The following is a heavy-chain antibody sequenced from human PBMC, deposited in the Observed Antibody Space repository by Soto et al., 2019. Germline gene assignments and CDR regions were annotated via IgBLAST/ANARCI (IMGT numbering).Heavy chain of an antibody. V-gene: IGHV1-18*03. Sequence: QVQLVQSGAEVKKPGASVRVSCKASGYTFTTYGISWVRQAPGQGLVWMGWISASNGNIYYGQKFQGRVTMTTDSFPRTAYMELSSLTSDDIAVYHCARALPSSSSGASWGRGTLVNVSS. CDR3: ARALPSSSSGAS. J-gene: IGHJ5*02. D-gene: IGHD6-13*01. CDR1: GYTFTTYG. CDR2: ISASNGNI.